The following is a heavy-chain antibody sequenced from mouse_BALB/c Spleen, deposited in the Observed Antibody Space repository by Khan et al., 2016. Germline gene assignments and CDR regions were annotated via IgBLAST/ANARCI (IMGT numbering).Heavy chain of an antibody. V-gene: IGHV14-3*02. CDR2: IDPANDNT. Sequence: VQLQQPGAELVKPGASVKLSCTASGFNIKDTYMHWMIQRPEQGLEWIGRIDPANDNTKYDPKFQGTATITADTSSNTAYLQLSSLTSEDTAVYYCARSYYDSWFVYWVQGTLVTVSA. CDR1: GFNIKDTY. CDR3: ARSYYDSWFVY. D-gene: IGHD2-4*01. J-gene: IGHJ3*01.